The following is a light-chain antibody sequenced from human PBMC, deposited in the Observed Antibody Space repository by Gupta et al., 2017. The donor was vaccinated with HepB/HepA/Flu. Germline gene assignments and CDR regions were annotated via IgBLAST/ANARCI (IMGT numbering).Light chain of an antibody. J-gene: IGLJ2*01. V-gene: IGLV1-47*02. CDR1: SSNIGRNF. CDR2: SNN. CDR3: AAWDDSLSGLV. Sequence: QSVLTQPPSASGTPGQRVTISCSGSSSNIGRNFVFWYQQLPGTAPKLLIYSNNQRPSGVPDRFSASKSGTSASLAISGLRSEDETDYYCAAWDDSLSGLVFGGGTKLTVL.